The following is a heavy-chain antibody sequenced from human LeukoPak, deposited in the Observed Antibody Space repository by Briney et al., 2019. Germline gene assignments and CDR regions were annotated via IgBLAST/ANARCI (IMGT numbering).Heavy chain of an antibody. CDR1: GFTFSRFS. J-gene: IGHJ5*02. Sequence: GGSLRLSCAASGFTFSRFSMMWVRQAPGKGLEWVSSISSSGSYIFYADSLKGWFTISRDNAKNSLYLQMNSLRAEDTAVYYCARGYSSPPWGQGTLVTVSS. CDR2: ISSSGSYI. CDR3: ARGYSSPP. V-gene: IGHV3-21*01. D-gene: IGHD6-19*01.